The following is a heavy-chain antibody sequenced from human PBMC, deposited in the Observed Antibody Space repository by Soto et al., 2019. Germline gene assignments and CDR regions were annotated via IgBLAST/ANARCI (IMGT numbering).Heavy chain of an antibody. D-gene: IGHD3-10*01. Sequence: GSLRLSCAASGFTVSSNYMSWVRQAPGKGLEWVSVIYSGGSTYYADSVKGRFTISRDNSKNTLYLQMNSLRAEDTAVYYCASPEGSGSYYYYYGMDVWGQGTTVTVSS. CDR1: GFTVSSNY. CDR3: ASPEGSGSYYYYYGMDV. CDR2: IYSGGST. V-gene: IGHV3-66*01. J-gene: IGHJ6*02.